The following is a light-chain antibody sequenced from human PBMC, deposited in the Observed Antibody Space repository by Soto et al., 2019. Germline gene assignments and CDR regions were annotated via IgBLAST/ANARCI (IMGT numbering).Light chain of an antibody. V-gene: IGKV3-11*01. CDR1: QSVSSN. Sequence: EIVMTQSPATLSVSPGERATLCCRASQSVSSNLAWYQQKPGQAPRLLIYDASNRATGIPARFSGSGSETDFTLTISSLEPEDFAVYYCQQRSYWPTFGQGTKVDI. CDR2: DAS. CDR3: QQRSYWPT. J-gene: IGKJ1*01.